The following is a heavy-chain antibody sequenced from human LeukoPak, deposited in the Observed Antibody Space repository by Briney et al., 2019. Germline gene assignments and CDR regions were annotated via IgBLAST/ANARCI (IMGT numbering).Heavy chain of an antibody. D-gene: IGHD4-17*01. CDR2: ISSSGSAI. Sequence: GGSLRLSCAASGFTFSSYEMNWVRQAPGKGLEWVSYISSSGSAIYYADSVKGRFTISRDNAKNSLYLQMNSLRAEDTAVYYCARDKEHGDSFFDYWGQGTLVTVSS. V-gene: IGHV3-48*03. J-gene: IGHJ4*02. CDR3: ARDKEHGDSFFDY. CDR1: GFTFSSYE.